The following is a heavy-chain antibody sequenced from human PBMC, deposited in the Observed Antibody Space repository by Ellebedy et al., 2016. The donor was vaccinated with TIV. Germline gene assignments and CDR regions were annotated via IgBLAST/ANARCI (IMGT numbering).Heavy chain of an antibody. Sequence: PGGSLRLSCAASGFTFSNYWMGWVRQSAERGLERVANIKTEGSEKAYVDSLKGRFTISRDNAKNSLYLQMNSLRVDDTVVYYCARASRGMDVWGQGTTVTVSS. CDR2: IKTEGSEK. CDR3: ARASRGMDV. J-gene: IGHJ6*02. V-gene: IGHV3-7*01. CDR1: GFTFSNYW.